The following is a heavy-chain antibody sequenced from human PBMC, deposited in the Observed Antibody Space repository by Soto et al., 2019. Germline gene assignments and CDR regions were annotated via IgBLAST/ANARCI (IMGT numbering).Heavy chain of an antibody. D-gene: IGHD1-1*01. J-gene: IGHJ3*02. CDR3: ARFVQLGAFDI. V-gene: IGHV3-33*01. CDR2: IWYDGSNK. CDR1: GFTFSSYG. Sequence: GGSLRLSCAASGFTFSSYGMHWVRQAPGKGLEWVAVIWYDGSNKYYADSVKGRFTISRDNSKNTLYLQMNSLRAEDTAVYYCARFVQLGAFDIWGQGTMVTVSS.